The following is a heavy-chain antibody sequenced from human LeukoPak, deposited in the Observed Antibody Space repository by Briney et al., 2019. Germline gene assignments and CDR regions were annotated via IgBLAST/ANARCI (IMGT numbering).Heavy chain of an antibody. V-gene: IGHV5-51*01. D-gene: IGHD2-2*01. CDR1: GYSITTYW. Sequence: PGESLKISCKGSGYSITTYWIGWVRQMPGKGLEWMGIIYPGDSDTRYSPSFQGQATMSADKSISTAYLQWSSLKASDTAMYYCARRKGCSSTSCPPDYWGQGTLVTVSS. CDR3: ARRKGCSSTSCPPDY. CDR2: IYPGDSDT. J-gene: IGHJ4*02.